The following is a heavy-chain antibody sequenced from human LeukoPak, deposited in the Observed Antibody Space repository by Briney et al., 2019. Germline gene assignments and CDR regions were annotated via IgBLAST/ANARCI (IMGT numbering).Heavy chain of an antibody. CDR1: GFTFSSYE. V-gene: IGHV3-30*02. Sequence: GGSLRLSCAASGFTFSSYEMNWVRQAPGKGLEWVAFIRYDGTTESYTDSVKGRFTISRDDSKNTLYLQMNSLRTEDTGVYYCTKTEVPYWGQGTLVTVSS. CDR2: IRYDGTTE. CDR3: TKTEVPY. J-gene: IGHJ4*02.